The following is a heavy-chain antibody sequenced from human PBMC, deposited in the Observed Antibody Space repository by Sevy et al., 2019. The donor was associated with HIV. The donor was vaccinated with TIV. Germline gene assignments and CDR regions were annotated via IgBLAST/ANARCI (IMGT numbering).Heavy chain of an antibody. CDR3: ARGGGYVDDGFDI. D-gene: IGHD3-16*01. CDR2: IYTSGST. CDR1: GGSISSYY. J-gene: IGHJ3*02. Sequence: SETLSLTCTVSGGSISSYYCSWIRQPAGKGLEWIGRIYTSGSTNYNPSLKSRVTMSVDTSKKQFSLNLSSVTAADTAVYYCARGGGYVDDGFDIWGQGTMVTVSS. V-gene: IGHV4-4*07.